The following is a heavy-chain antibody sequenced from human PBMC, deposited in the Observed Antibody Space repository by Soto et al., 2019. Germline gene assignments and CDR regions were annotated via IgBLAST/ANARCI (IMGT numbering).Heavy chain of an antibody. Sequence: QLQLQESGSGLVKPSQTLSLTCTVSGGSISSGGYSWSWIRQPPGEGLEWIGYIYHSGSTYYNPSLKSRVTISLARSKNQFSLKLSSVTAADTAVYYCARSIYTSSGYSIVDPWGQGALVTVSA. J-gene: IGHJ5*02. CDR3: ARSIYTSSGYSIVDP. CDR2: IYHSGST. CDR1: GGSISSGGYS. V-gene: IGHV4-30-2*01. D-gene: IGHD6-13*01.